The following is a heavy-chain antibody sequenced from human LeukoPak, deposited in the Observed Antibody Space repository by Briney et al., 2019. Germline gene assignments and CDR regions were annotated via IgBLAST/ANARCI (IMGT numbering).Heavy chain of an antibody. CDR2: IYTSGST. V-gene: IGHV4-4*07. CDR3: ARHNPALGYCSGGSCYIVGPADYYYYGMDV. Sequence: SETLSLTCTVSGGSISSYYWSWIRQPAGKGLEWIGRIYTSGSTNYNPSLKSRVTMSVDTSKNQFSLKLSSVTAAATAVYYCARHNPALGYCSGGSCYIVGPADYYYYGMDVWAKGPRSPSP. D-gene: IGHD2-15*01. CDR1: GGSISSYY. J-gene: IGHJ6*02.